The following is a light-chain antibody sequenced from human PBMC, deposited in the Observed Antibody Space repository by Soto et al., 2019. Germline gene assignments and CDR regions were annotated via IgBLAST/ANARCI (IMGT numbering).Light chain of an antibody. CDR1: HDISNN. J-gene: IGKJ5*01. CDR2: EAP. CDR3: QQPNTLPFH. Sequence: DIQMTQSPSTLSTSVGDRTTITCRASHDISNNFTWYQQKPGKAPKLLIYEAPTLEAGVPSRFSGSGSGTDFTLTISRLLPEEFETYHCQQPNTLPFHFGPGTRLEIK. V-gene: IGKV1-9*01.